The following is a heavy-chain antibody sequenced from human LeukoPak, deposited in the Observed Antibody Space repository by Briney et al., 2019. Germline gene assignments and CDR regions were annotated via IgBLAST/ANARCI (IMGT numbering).Heavy chain of an antibody. CDR3: GRDPNGNYVGALGY. J-gene: IGHJ4*01. Sequence: GGSLRLSCVASGLTFTSYALSCVRQTPGRGREWVASVSSGGDGSHYAESVRGRFTISRDNVKNTIYLQMNSLRAEDTGMYFCGRDPNGNYVGALGYWGRGTLVTVSS. CDR2: VSSGGDGS. CDR1: GLTFTSYA. D-gene: IGHD2-8*01. V-gene: IGHV3-23*01.